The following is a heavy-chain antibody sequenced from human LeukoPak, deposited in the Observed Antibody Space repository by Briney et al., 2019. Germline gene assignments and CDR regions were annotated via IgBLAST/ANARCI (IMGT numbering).Heavy chain of an antibody. V-gene: IGHV3-7*01. Sequence: GGSLRLSCAASGFTFSSYWMSWVRQAPGKGLEWVATIKQDGSQKEYVDSVKGRFTISRDNAKNTLYLQMSSLRAEDTAVYYCAKEKGIYCSSIDCSPGMDVWGQGTTVTVSS. CDR2: IKQDGSQK. D-gene: IGHD2-2*01. J-gene: IGHJ6*02. CDR1: GFTFSSYW. CDR3: AKEKGIYCSSIDCSPGMDV.